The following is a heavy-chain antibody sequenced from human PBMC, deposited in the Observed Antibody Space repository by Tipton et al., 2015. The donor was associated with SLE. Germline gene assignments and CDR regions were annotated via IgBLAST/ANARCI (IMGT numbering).Heavy chain of an antibody. V-gene: IGHV4-59*01. J-gene: IGHJ4*02. CDR3: ARQNYYDSSGYYHPFDY. CDR2: IYYSGST. Sequence: TLSLTCTVSGGSISSYYWSWIRQPPGKGLEWIGYIYYSGSTNYSPSLKSRVTISVDTSKNQFSLKLSSVTAADTAVYYCARQNYYDSSGYYHPFDYWGQGTLVTVSS. D-gene: IGHD3-22*01. CDR1: GGSISSYY.